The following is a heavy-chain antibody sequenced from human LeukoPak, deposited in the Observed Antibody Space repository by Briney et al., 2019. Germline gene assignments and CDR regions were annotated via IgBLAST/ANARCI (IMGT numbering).Heavy chain of an antibody. V-gene: IGHV4-4*07. D-gene: IGHD3-3*01. Sequence: ASETLSLTCTVSGGSISSYYWSWLRQPAGKGLEWIGRIYTSGSTNYNPSLKSRVTISVDKSKNQFSLKLSSVTAADTTVYYCTKGSGLYYYMDVWGKGTTVTVSS. CDR2: IYTSGST. J-gene: IGHJ6*03. CDR1: GGSISSYY. CDR3: TKGSGLYYYMDV.